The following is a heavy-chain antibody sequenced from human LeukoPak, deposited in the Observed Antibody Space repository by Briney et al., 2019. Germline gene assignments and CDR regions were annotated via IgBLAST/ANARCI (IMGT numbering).Heavy chain of an antibody. CDR2: MNPNSGNT. D-gene: IGHD3-10*01. CDR1: GYTFTSYG. J-gene: IGHJ4*02. CDR3: ARGYGSGSYYSFDY. Sequence: ASVKVSCKASGYTFTSYGISWVRQATGQGLEWMGWMNPNSGNTGYAQKFQGRVTTTRNTSISTAYMELSSLRSEDTAVYYCARGYGSGSYYSFDYWGQGTLVTVSS. V-gene: IGHV1-8*02.